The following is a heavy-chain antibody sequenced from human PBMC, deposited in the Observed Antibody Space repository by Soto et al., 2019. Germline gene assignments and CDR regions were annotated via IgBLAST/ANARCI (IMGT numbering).Heavy chain of an antibody. V-gene: IGHV3-23*01. CDR3: AKVRLTDYRRYAPHL. CDR1: GFTFNNYA. Sequence: EVQLLESGGGLVQPGGSLRLACAASGFTFNNYAMNWVRQAPGRGLEWVSIISPNGDSTYYADSVKGRFTISRDNSQNTVFLQMNSLIAEDTAIYFCAKVRLTDYRRYAPHLWGQGTLVTVSS. D-gene: IGHD2-8*01. CDR2: ISPNGDST. J-gene: IGHJ3*01.